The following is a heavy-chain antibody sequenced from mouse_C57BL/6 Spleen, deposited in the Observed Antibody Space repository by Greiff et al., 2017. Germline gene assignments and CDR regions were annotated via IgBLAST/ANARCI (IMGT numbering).Heavy chain of an antibody. V-gene: IGHV14-3*01. D-gene: IGHD1-1*01. CDR3: SPLIATVVEGYFDV. CDR2: IDPANGNT. CDR1: GFNIKNTY. Sequence: VQLQQSVAELVRPGASVKLSCTASGFNIKNTYMHWVKQRPEQGLEWIGRIDPANGNTKYAPKFQGKATISADTSSNTAYLQLSSLTSEDTAIYYGSPLIATVVEGYFDVWGTGTTVTVSS. J-gene: IGHJ1*03.